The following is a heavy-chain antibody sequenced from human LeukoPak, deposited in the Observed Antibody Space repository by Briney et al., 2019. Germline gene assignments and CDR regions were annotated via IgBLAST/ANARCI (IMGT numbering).Heavy chain of an antibody. D-gene: IGHD4-17*01. J-gene: IGHJ5*02. CDR3: ARDRNLNGERWFDP. V-gene: IGHV4-59*01. CDR1: GGSLSSYY. Sequence: PSETLSLTCAVSGGSLSSYYWSWIRQPPGKGPEWVGYVHYSGDTNYNPSLKSRVTISVDTSKNKFSLKLTSVTAADTAIYYCARDRNLNGERWFDPWGQGILVTVSS. CDR2: VHYSGDT.